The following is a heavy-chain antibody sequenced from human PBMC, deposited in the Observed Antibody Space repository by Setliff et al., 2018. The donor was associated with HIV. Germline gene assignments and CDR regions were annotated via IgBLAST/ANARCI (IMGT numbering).Heavy chain of an antibody. V-gene: IGHV4-39*01. J-gene: IGHJ5*02. CDR3: ARHRYSSSINWFDP. Sequence: SETLSLTCTVSGASVTNVLYNWGWIRQPPGKGLEWIGTIYYSGTTYYNPSLKSRVTMSIDTSQNQFSLKLTSVTATDTAVYYCARHRYSSSINWFDPWGQGTLVTVSS. CDR2: IYYSGTT. D-gene: IGHD6-13*01. CDR1: GASVTNVLYN.